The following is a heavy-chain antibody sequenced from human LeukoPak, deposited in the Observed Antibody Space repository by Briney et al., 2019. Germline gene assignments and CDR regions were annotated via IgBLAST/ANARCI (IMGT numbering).Heavy chain of an antibody. CDR2: IYHSGST. CDR1: GYSISSGYY. J-gene: IGHJ4*02. D-gene: IGHD3-10*01. V-gene: IGHV4-38-2*01. Sequence: SETLSLTCAVSGYSISSGYYWGWIRQPQGKGLEWIGSIYHSGSTYYNPSLQSRVTISVDTSKNQFSLNLSSVTAADTAVYYCARGRAGSYRSYFDYWGQGTLVTVSS. CDR3: ARGRAGSYRSYFDY.